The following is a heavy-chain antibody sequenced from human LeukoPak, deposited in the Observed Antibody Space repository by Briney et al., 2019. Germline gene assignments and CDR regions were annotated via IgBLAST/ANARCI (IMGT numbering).Heavy chain of an antibody. J-gene: IGHJ4*02. D-gene: IGHD5-12*01. Sequence: GGSLRLSCAASGFTFHQYAIHWVRQVPGKGLEWVSDISWNSGSIGYADSVRGRFTISRDNAKNSVYLQMNSLRAEDTALYYCAKDKAPLYSGYDWDLDFWGQGTLVIVSS. CDR2: ISWNSGSI. CDR1: GFTFHQYA. CDR3: AKDKAPLYSGYDWDLDF. V-gene: IGHV3-9*01.